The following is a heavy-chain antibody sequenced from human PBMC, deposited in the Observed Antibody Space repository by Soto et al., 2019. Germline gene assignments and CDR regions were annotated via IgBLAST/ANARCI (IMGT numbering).Heavy chain of an antibody. CDR1: GGSFSGYY. V-gene: IGHV4-34*01. Sequence: QVQLQQWGAGLLKPSETLSLTCAVYGGSFSGYYWSWIRQPPGKGLEWIGEINHSGSTNYNPSLKSRVNISVDTSKNQFSLKLSSVTAADTAVYYCARGHLWQQLVRPKYFYGMDVWGQGTTVTVSS. J-gene: IGHJ6*02. CDR3: ARGHLWQQLVRPKYFYGMDV. CDR2: INHSGST. D-gene: IGHD6-13*01.